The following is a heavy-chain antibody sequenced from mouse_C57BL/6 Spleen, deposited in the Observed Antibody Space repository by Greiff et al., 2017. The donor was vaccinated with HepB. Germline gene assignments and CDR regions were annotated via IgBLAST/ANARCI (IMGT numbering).Heavy chain of an antibody. D-gene: IGHD1-1*01. Sequence: VKLQESGAELAKPGASVKLSCKASGYTFTSCWMHWVKQRPGQGLEWIGYINPSSGYTKYNQKFKDKATLTADKSSSTAYMQLSSLTYEDSAVYYCASTYYGSSLWFAYWGQGTLVTVSA. CDR3: ASTYYGSSLWFAY. CDR1: GYTFTSCW. CDR2: INPSSGYT. V-gene: IGHV1-7*01. J-gene: IGHJ3*01.